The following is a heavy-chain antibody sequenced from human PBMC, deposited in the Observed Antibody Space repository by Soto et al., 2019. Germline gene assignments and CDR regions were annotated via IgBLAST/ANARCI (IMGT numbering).Heavy chain of an antibody. CDR2: INPNSGGT. D-gene: IGHD6-13*01. V-gene: IGHV1-2*02. CDR1: GYTFTGYY. J-gene: IGHJ6*02. Sequence: ASVKVSCKASGYTFTGYYMHWVRQAPGQGLEWMGWINPNSGGTNYAQKFQGRVTMTRDTSISTAYMELGRLRSDDTAVYYCARDSSRPYYYYGMDVWGQGTTVTVSS. CDR3: ARDSSRPYYYYGMDV.